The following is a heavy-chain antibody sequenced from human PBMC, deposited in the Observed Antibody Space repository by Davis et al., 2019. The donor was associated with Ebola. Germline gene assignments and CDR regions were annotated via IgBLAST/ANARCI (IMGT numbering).Heavy chain of an antibody. J-gene: IGHJ4*02. V-gene: IGHV1-46*02. CDR2: INPSGGST. CDR1: GYTFNAYY. CDR3: ARGRGHYEYSGGDY. D-gene: IGHD2-21*01. Sequence: AASVKVSCKASGYTFNAYYIHWVRQAPGQGLEWMGIINPSGGSTTYAQNFQGRVTMTRDTSTTTVYMELSSLRSEDTAVYYCARGRGHYEYSGGDYWGQGTQVIVSS.